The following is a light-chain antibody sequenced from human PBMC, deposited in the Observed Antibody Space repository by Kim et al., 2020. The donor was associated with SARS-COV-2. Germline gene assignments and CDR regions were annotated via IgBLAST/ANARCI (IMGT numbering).Light chain of an antibody. Sequence: KTVTSACASSIGSIAINYEQWYQQRPGSSPATVIYEDNQRPSGVPDRFSGSIDSSSNSASLTISGLKTEDEADYYCQSYDSSTPVVFGGGTKLTVL. CDR1: IGSIAINY. J-gene: IGLJ2*01. CDR3: QSYDSSTPVV. V-gene: IGLV6-57*01. CDR2: EDN.